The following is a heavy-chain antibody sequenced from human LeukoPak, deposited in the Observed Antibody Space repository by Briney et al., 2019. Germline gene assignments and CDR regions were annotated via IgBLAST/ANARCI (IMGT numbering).Heavy chain of an antibody. V-gene: IGHV3-7*01. D-gene: IGHD3-9*01. J-gene: IGHJ6*02. CDR1: GISISSYA. CDR2: IKQDGSEK. Sequence: QPGESLRLSCAASGISISSYAMSWVRQAPGKGLEWVANIKQDGSEKYYVDSVKGRFTISRDNAKNSLYLQMNSLRAEDTAVYYCARDTYYDILTGYYDYYYYGMDVWGQGTTVTVSS. CDR3: ARDTYYDILTGYYDYYYYGMDV.